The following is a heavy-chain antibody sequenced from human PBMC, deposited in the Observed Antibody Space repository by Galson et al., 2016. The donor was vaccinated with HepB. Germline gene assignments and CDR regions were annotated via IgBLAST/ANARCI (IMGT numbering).Heavy chain of an antibody. CDR2: INPNSGGA. J-gene: IGHJ5*02. CDR1: GHTFTSQY. V-gene: IGHV1-2*02. CDR3: APDPRVAIMAGGP. D-gene: IGHD2-2*02. Sequence: SVKVSCKASGHTFTSQYIYWVRQAPGQGLEWLGWINPNSGGAYYAQKFEGRLTLTSDTSISTVYMELTGLTSDDAAVYYCAPDPRVAIMAGGPWGQGTLVTVSP.